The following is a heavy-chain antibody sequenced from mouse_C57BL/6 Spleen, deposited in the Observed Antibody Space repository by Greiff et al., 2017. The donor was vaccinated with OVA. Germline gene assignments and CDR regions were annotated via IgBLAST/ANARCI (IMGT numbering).Heavy chain of an antibody. D-gene: IGHD1-2*01. J-gene: IGHJ1*03. Sequence: VQRVESGAELAKPGASVKLSCKASGYTFTSYWMHWVKQRPGQGLEWIGYINPSSGYTKYNQKFKDKATLTADKSSSTAYMQLSSLTYEDSAVYYCARDTAWYFDVWGTGTTVTVSS. CDR1: GYTFTSYW. CDR3: ARDTAWYFDV. CDR2: INPSSGYT. V-gene: IGHV1-7*01.